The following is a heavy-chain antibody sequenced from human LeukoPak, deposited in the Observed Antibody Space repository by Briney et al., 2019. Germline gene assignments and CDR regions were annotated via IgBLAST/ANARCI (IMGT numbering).Heavy chain of an antibody. Sequence: ASVKVSCKASGYTFTGYYMHWVRQAPGQGLEWMGSINPNSGVTNYAQKFQGRVTMTRDTSISTAYMELSRLRSDDTAVYYCARSPRTIAAAGPMSGYWGQGTLVTVSS. V-gene: IGHV1-2*02. D-gene: IGHD6-13*01. CDR2: INPNSGVT. CDR1: GYTFTGYY. J-gene: IGHJ4*02. CDR3: ARSPRTIAAAGPMSGY.